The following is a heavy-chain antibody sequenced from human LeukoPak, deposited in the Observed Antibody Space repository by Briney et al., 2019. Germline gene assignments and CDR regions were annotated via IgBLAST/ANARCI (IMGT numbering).Heavy chain of an antibody. CDR2: IRSKAYGGTT. Sequence: GGSLRLSCAASGFTFSDYYMSWIRQAPGKGLEWVGFIRSKAYGGTTEYAASVKGRFTISRDDSKSIAYLQMNSLKTEDTAVYYCTRDKYGGGDYWGQGTLVTVSS. CDR3: TRDKYGGGDY. V-gene: IGHV3-49*03. J-gene: IGHJ4*02. CDR1: GFTFSDYY. D-gene: IGHD2-2*01.